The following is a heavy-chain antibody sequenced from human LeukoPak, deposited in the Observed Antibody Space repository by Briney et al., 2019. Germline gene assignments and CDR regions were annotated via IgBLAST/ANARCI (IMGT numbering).Heavy chain of an antibody. D-gene: IGHD2-8*01. J-gene: IGHJ3*02. V-gene: IGHV3-30*03. CDR1: GFTFNSYG. CDR3: ALMGRGAAFDI. Sequence: GGSLRLSCAASGFTFNSYGMHWVRQAPGKGLEWVAVISYDGSNKYYADSVKGRFTISRDNSKNTLYLQMNSLRAEDTAVYYCALMGRGAAFDIWGQGTMVTVSS. CDR2: ISYDGSNK.